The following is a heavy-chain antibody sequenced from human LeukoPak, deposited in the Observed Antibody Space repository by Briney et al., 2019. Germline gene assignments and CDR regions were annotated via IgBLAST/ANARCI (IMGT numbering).Heavy chain of an antibody. J-gene: IGHJ5*02. CDR1: GDSVSNSAA. V-gene: IGHV6-1*01. CDR2: TYYRSKWYN. Sequence: SQTLSLTCAISGDSVSNSAAWNWIRQSPSRGLEWLGRTYYRSKWYNDYAVFVKSRITINPDTSKNQFSLKLSSVTAADTAVYYCARLWAFQGWFDPWGQGTLVTVSS. CDR3: ARLWAFQGWFDP. D-gene: IGHD3-16*01.